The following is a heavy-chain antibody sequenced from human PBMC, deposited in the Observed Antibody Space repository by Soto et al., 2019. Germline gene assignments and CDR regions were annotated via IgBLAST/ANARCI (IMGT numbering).Heavy chain of an antibody. V-gene: IGHV4-59*01. CDR3: ASCLNSAGSCLRFLR. CDR2: VFDSGST. CDR1: GGSMSGYH. Sequence: SETLSLTCTVSGGSMSGYHWTWIRQSPGKELEFIGSVFDSGSTKSNPSLRSRVAVSMDASKNQFSLTLSSVTASDTAVYYCASCLNSAGSCLRFLRWGQGTLVTVSS. D-gene: IGHD2-15*01. J-gene: IGHJ1*01.